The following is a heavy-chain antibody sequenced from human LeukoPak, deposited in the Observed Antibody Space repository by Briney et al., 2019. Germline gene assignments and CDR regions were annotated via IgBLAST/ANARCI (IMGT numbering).Heavy chain of an antibody. J-gene: IGHJ3*02. CDR2: IYHSGST. D-gene: IGHD4-17*01. CDR3: ARPKENYGDYVDAFDI. CDR1: GGSISSYY. Sequence: SETLSLTCTVSGGSISSYYWGWIRQPPGKGLEWIGSIYHSGSTYYNPSLKSRVTISVDTSKNQFSLKLSSVTAADTAVYYCARPKENYGDYVDAFDIWGQGTMVTVSS. V-gene: IGHV4-38-2*02.